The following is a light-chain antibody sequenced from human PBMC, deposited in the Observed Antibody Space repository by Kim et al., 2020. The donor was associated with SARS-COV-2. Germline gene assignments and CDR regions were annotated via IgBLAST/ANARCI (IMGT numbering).Light chain of an antibody. CDR3: QQRSNCPLT. CDR2: DAS. Sequence: EIVLTQSPATLSLSPGEGATLSCRASQSVSSYLAWYQQKPGQAPRLLIYDASNRATGIPARFSGSGSGTDFTLTISTLEPEDFAVYYCQQRSNCPLTFSGGTKVYIK. CDR1: QSVSSY. V-gene: IGKV3-11*01. J-gene: IGKJ4*01.